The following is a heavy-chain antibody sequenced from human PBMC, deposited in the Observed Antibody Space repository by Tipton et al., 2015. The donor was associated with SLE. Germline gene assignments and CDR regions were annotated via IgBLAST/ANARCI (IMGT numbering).Heavy chain of an antibody. CDR2: IFYSGST. CDR3: ARDFRADGNWFDP. Sequence: TLSLTCTVSGAAISAYYWSWIRQPPGKGLEWIGYIFYSGSTNYNPSLKSRVTLSVDTSKNQFSLKLTSVTAADTAVYYCARDFRADGNWFDPWGQGTLITVSS. V-gene: IGHV4-59*12. D-gene: IGHD5-24*01. CDR1: GAAISAYY. J-gene: IGHJ5*02.